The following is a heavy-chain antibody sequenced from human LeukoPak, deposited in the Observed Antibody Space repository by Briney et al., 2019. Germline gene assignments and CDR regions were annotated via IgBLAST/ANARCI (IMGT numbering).Heavy chain of an antibody. CDR2: IYYSGST. CDR3: ARVYYYYYYMDV. CDR1: GGSISSSSYY. J-gene: IGHJ6*03. V-gene: IGHV4-39*01. Sequence: PSETLSLTCTVSGGSISSSSYYWGWIRQPPGKGLEWIGSIYYSGSTYYNPSLKSRVTISVDTSKNQFSLKLSSVTAADTAVYYCARVYYYYYYMDVWGKGTTVTISS.